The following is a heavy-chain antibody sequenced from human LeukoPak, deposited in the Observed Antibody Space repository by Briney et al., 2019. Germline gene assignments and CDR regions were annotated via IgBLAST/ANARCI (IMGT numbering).Heavy chain of an antibody. J-gene: IGHJ4*02. CDR3: ARNARILYYFDY. Sequence: GGSLRLSCAASGFTFSSYWMSWVRQAPGKGLEWVAVIWYDGSNKYYADSVKGRFTISRDNSKNTLYLQMNSLRAEDTAVYYCARNARILYYFDYWGQGTLVTVSS. CDR1: GFTFSSYW. V-gene: IGHV3-33*08. CDR2: IWYDGSNK. D-gene: IGHD2-15*01.